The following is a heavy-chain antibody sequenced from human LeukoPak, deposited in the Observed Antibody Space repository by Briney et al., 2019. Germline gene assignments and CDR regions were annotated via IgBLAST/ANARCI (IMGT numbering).Heavy chain of an antibody. CDR3: ARDQGYSYGSDY. Sequence: GGSLRLSCAVSGFTFSDYYMSWIRQAPGKGLEWVANIKQDGSEKYYVDSVKGRFTISRDNAKNSLYLQMNSLRAEDTAVYYCARDQGYSYGSDYWGQGTLVTVSS. D-gene: IGHD5-18*01. J-gene: IGHJ4*02. CDR1: GFTFSDYY. V-gene: IGHV3-7*01. CDR2: IKQDGSEK.